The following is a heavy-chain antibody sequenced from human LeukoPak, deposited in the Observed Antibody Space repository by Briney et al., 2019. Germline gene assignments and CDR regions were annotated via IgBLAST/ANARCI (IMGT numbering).Heavy chain of an antibody. CDR1: GFTFSSYT. Sequence: GGSLRLSCAASGFTFSSYTMNWVRQAPGKGLEWVSSISSSGGSTYYADSVKGRFTISGDNSKNTLYLQMNSLRAEDTAVYYCAKDHQAKGSTKWVYWGQGTLVTVS. V-gene: IGHV3-23*01. J-gene: IGHJ4*02. CDR2: ISSSGGST. D-gene: IGHD1-26*01. CDR3: AKDHQAKGSTKWVY.